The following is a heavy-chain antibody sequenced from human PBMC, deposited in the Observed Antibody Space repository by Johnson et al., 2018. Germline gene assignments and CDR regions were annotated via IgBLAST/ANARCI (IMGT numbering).Heavy chain of an antibody. Sequence: VQLGQSGGGLVQPGGSLRLSCSASGFSFSKYDMHWVRQRTGKVLEWVSAIGSAGDTYYPNSVKGRFTISREKAKNSLFLQMNSLTAGDTAAYYCTRGDLSYSGMDVWGQGTTVTVSS. CDR3: TRGDLSYSGMDV. CDR1: GFSFSKYD. D-gene: IGHD2-21*01. V-gene: IGHV3-13*01. CDR2: IGSAGDT. J-gene: IGHJ6*02.